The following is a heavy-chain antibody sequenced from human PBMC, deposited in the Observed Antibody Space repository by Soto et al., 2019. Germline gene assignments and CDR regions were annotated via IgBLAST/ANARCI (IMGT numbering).Heavy chain of an antibody. CDR2: IWYDGSNK. CDR1: GFTFSSYG. Sequence: QVQLVESGGGVVQPGRSLRLSCAASGFTFSSYGMHWVRQAPGKGLEWVAVIWYDGSNKYYADSVKGRFTISRDNSKNTLYLQMNSLRAEDTAVYYCASHDFWSGYPTDYWGQGTLVTVSS. D-gene: IGHD3-3*01. CDR3: ASHDFWSGYPTDY. J-gene: IGHJ4*02. V-gene: IGHV3-33*01.